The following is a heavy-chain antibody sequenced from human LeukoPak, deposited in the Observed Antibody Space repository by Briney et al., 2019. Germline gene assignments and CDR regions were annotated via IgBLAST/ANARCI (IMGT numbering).Heavy chain of an antibody. J-gene: IGHJ6*03. D-gene: IGHD2-2*01. V-gene: IGHV3-21*01. CDR1: GFTFSDYS. CDR2: ITSAGGYT. Sequence: GTSLRLSCEASGFTFSDYSMNWVRQAPGQGLAWVASITSAGGYTYYADSVQGRFTISRDNAQNSLFLQMNSLRAEDTAAYFCATSGGFVLPNAITGNWYMDVWGRGTTVIVSS. CDR3: ATSGGFVLPNAITGNWYMDV.